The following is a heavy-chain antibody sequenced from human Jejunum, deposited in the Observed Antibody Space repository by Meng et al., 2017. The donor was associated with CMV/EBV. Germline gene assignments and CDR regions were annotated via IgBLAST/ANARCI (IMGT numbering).Heavy chain of an antibody. CDR1: GFPFGPFW. CDR3: ARALYSYGLGARFDF. CDR2: IKDDGSEK. J-gene: IGHJ4*02. D-gene: IGHD5-18*01. Sequence: GFPFGPFWMGWVRQAPGKGLEWVANIKDDGSEKYSVDSVKGRFTISRDNAKNSLSLQMNSLRAEDTAVYYCARALYSYGLGARFDFWGQGSLVTVSS. V-gene: IGHV3-7*01.